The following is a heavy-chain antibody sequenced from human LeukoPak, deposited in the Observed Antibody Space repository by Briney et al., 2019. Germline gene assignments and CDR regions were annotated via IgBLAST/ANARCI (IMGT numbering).Heavy chain of an antibody. V-gene: IGHV3-30-3*01. Sequence: PGRSLRLSCAASGFTFSSYAMHWVRQAPGKGLEWVAVISYDGSNKYYADSVKGRFTISRDNSKNTLYLQMNSLRAEDTAVYYCARSIGVKYHLLFTPFDPWGQGTLVTVSS. CDR3: ARSIGVKYHLLFTPFDP. CDR1: GFTFSSYA. CDR2: ISYDGSNK. J-gene: IGHJ5*02. D-gene: IGHD2-2*01.